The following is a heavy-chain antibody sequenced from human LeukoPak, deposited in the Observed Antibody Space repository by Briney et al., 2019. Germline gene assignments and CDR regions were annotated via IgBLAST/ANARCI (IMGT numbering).Heavy chain of an antibody. J-gene: IGHJ3*02. V-gene: IGHV4-39*07. D-gene: IGHD4-17*01. Sequence: SETLSLTCTVSGGSISSSSYYWGWIRQPPGKGLEWIGSIYYSGSTNYNPSLKSRVTISIDTSKNQFSPKLSSVTAADTAVYYCARYHYDYGDEEDAFDIWGQGTMVTVSS. CDR3: ARYHYDYGDEEDAFDI. CDR2: IYYSGST. CDR1: GGSISSSSYY.